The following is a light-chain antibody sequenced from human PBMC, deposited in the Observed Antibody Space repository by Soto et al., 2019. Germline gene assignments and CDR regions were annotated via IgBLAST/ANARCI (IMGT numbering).Light chain of an antibody. J-gene: IGLJ1*01. CDR1: TSDVGGYNY. CDR3: SSFTSAYTFV. Sequence: QSALAQPASVSASAGQSIAISCTGTTSDVGGYNYVSWYQQHPGKAPKLLLSEVSNRPSGVSDRFSGSKSGNTASLTISGLQTQDEADYYCSSFTSAYTFVFGTGTKVTVL. V-gene: IGLV2-14*01. CDR2: EVS.